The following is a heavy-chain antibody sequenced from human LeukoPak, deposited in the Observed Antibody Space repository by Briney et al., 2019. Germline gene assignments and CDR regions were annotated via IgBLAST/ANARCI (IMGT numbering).Heavy chain of an antibody. Sequence: GGSLRLSCAASGFTFSSYAMHWVRQAPGKGLEWVAVISYDGSNKYYADSVKGRFTISRDNAENSVYLQMNSLRDEDTAVYSCARAQTIFWEFDGFDIWGRGTKVTVSS. J-gene: IGHJ3*02. CDR2: ISYDGSNK. CDR3: ARAQTIFWEFDGFDI. D-gene: IGHD3-9*01. CDR1: GFTFSSYA. V-gene: IGHV3-30-3*01.